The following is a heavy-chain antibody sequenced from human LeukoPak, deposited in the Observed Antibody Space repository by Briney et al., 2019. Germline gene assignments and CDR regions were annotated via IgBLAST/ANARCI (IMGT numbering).Heavy chain of an antibody. CDR1: GYTFTSYG. V-gene: IGHV1-8*02. D-gene: IGHD3-16*02. Sequence: ASVKVSCKASGYTFTSYGISWVRQAPGQGLEWVGWMNPNSGNTGYAQKFQGRVTMTRNTSISTAYMELSSLRSEDTAVYYCARAPKRVWGSYRPFDYWGQGTLVTVSS. CDR3: ARAPKRVWGSYRPFDY. J-gene: IGHJ4*02. CDR2: MNPNSGNT.